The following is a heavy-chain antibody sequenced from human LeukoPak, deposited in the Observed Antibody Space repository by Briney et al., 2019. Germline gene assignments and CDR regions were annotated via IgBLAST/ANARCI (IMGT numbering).Heavy chain of an antibody. CDR3: AYSSNYQQQ. J-gene: IGHJ1*01. Sequence: SETLSLTCAVYGGSFSDYYCSWIRQPPGKGLEWIGEINHGGSTNYNPSLKSRVTISVETSKNQFSLKLSSVTAADTAMYYCAYSSNYQQQWGQGTLVTVSS. CDR2: INHGGST. D-gene: IGHD2-2*01. CDR1: GGSFSDYY. V-gene: IGHV4-34*01.